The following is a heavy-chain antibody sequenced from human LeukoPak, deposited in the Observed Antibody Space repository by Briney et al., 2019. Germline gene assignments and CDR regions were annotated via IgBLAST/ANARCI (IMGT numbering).Heavy chain of an antibody. V-gene: IGHV3-21*01. D-gene: IGHD2-15*01. CDR2: ITSGGENL. Sequence: GGSLRLSCAASDFMFSSFGMNWVRQAPGKGPEWVSSITSGGENLFYSDSVRGRSTISRDNAKKSLYLLMSDLRADDTAIYYCARGGSAYPHYFDLWGQGTPVTVSS. CDR1: DFMFSSFG. CDR3: ARGGSAYPHYFDL. J-gene: IGHJ4*02.